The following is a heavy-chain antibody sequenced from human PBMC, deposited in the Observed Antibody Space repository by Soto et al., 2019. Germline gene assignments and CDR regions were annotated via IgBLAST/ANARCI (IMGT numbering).Heavy chain of an antibody. D-gene: IGHD2-21*02. CDR1: GGSISSGGYY. CDR3: ARVCGGDCNYGMDV. Sequence: QVQLQESGPGLVKPSQTLSLTCTVSGGSISSGGYYWSWIRQHPGKGLEWIGYISYSGSTYYNPSLKIRVTIAVDTAKNQCSLQLSSLTAAATAVHYCARVCGGDCNYGMDVWGQGTTVTVSS. CDR2: ISYSGST. J-gene: IGHJ6*02. V-gene: IGHV4-31*03.